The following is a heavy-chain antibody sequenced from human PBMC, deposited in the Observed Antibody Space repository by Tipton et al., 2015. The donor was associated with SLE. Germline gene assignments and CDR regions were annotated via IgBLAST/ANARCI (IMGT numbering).Heavy chain of an antibody. CDR3: ARASFIVGSTTFWFDP. V-gene: IGHV4-61*02. J-gene: IGHJ5*02. CDR2: IYTSGST. D-gene: IGHD1-26*01. CDR1: GGSISSGSYY. Sequence: TLSLTCTVSGGSISSGSYYWSWIRQPAGKALEWIGRIYTSGSTNYNPSLKSRVTISVDTSKNQFSLKLNSVTATDAAVYYCARASFIVGSTTFWFDPWGQGALVIVSS.